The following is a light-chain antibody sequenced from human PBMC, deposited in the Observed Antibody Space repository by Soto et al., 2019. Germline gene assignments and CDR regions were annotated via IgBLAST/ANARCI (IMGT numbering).Light chain of an antibody. CDR2: GAS. Sequence: EIVLTQSPGTLSLSPGERATLSCRASQSVSNNYLAWYQQKPGQAPRLXIYGASNRETGIPDRFSGSGSGTEFTLTISRLEPEDFALYYCQQYNDWTLTFGQGTKVDIK. V-gene: IGKV3-20*01. CDR3: QQYNDWTLT. J-gene: IGKJ1*01. CDR1: QSVSNNY.